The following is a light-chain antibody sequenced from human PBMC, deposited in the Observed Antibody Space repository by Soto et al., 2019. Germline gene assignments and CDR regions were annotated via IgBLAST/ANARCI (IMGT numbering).Light chain of an antibody. CDR2: GAS. Sequence: IQLTQSPSSLSASVGDRVTITCRASQGVRSYLAWYQQKPGQAPKLLIYGASTLQSGVPSTFSGSGSGTDFTLTISNLQPEDFATYYCQQLNSYPSITFGPGTTVDVK. V-gene: IGKV1-9*01. CDR1: QGVRSY. CDR3: QQLNSYPSIT. J-gene: IGKJ3*01.